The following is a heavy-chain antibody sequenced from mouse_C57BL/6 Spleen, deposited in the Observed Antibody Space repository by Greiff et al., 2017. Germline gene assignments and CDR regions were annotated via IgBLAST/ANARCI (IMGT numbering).Heavy chain of an antibody. V-gene: IGHV1-64*01. J-gene: IGHJ3*01. Sequence: VKLQQPGAELVKPGASVKLSCKASGYTFTSYWMHWVKQRPGQGLEWIGMIHPNSGSTNYNEKFKSKATLTVDKSSSTAYMQLSSLTSEDSAVYYCARSMVTEGLFAYWGQGTLVTVSA. CDR2: IHPNSGST. CDR1: GYTFTSYW. CDR3: ARSMVTEGLFAY. D-gene: IGHD2-2*01.